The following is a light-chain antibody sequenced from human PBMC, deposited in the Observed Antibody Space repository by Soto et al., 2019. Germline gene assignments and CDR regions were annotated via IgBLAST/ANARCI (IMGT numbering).Light chain of an antibody. CDR3: QQRSNWPLT. CDR1: QSIHSH. Sequence: DIELTQSPATLSLFPGERANLXCRASQSIHSHFAWYQQKPGQAPRPLISDASNRAHGSPARFSGSGSVTDFTRTISSLEPEDFAVYYGQQRSNWPLTFGGGTKVDIK. J-gene: IGKJ4*01. CDR2: DAS. V-gene: IGKV3-11*01.